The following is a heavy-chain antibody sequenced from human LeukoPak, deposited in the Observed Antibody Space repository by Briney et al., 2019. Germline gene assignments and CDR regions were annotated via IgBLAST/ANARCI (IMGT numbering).Heavy chain of an antibody. CDR3: ARERSVGLGTSYYHYGVDV. CDR2: TYYTGSI. Sequence: SQTLSLTCTVSGASIRSSGSYWTWIRQHPGKGLEWIAYTYYTGSIYYNPSLKSRVTMSVDTSKNQFSLKLNSVTAADTAVYYCARERSVGLGTSYYHYGVDVWGQGTSVTVSS. V-gene: IGHV4-31*03. D-gene: IGHD1-7*01. CDR1: GASIRSSGSY. J-gene: IGHJ6*02.